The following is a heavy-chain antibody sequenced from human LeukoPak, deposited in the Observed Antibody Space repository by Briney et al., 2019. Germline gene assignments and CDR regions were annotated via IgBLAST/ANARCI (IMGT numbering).Heavy chain of an antibody. CDR2: IYHSGST. J-gene: IGHJ4*02. CDR3: ASSAEMTAAGTFG. CDR1: GYSISSGYY. D-gene: IGHD6-13*01. Sequence: SETLSLTCTVSGYSISSGYYWGWIRQPPGKGLEWIGSIYHSGSTYYNPSLKSRVTISVDTSKKQFSLKLSSVTAADTAVYYCASSAEMTAAGTFGWGQGTLVTVSS. V-gene: IGHV4-38-2*02.